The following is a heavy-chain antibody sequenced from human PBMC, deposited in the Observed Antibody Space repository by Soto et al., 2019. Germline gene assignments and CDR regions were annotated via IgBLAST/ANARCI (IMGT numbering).Heavy chain of an antibody. Sequence: SETLSLTCAVSGYSISSSNWWGWIRQPPGKGLEWIGYIYYSGTTYYNPSLKSRVTMSVDTSKNQFSLKLTSVTAVDTAVYYCARREIQGPIDYWRQGTLVTVS. V-gene: IGHV4-28*01. CDR2: IYYSGTT. CDR1: GYSISSSNW. D-gene: IGHD1-26*01. CDR3: ARREIQGPIDY. J-gene: IGHJ4*02.